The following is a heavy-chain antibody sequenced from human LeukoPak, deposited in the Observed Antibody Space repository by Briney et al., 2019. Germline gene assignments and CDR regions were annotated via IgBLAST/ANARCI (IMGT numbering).Heavy chain of an antibody. D-gene: IGHD6-25*01. Sequence: SETLSLTCTVSGGSLNGHWWSWIRQPPGEGLEWVGYVYYNGNSISHPSLNGRVSISLDTTKNQFSLNLTSVTAADTAVYYCAGLHFASAEEFDPWGQGTLVTVSS. V-gene: IGHV4-59*08. CDR2: VYYNGNS. CDR3: AGLHFASAEEFDP. CDR1: GGSLNGHW. J-gene: IGHJ5*02.